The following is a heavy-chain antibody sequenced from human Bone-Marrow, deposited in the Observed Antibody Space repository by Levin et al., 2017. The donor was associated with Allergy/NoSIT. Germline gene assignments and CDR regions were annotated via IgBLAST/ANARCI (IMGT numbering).Heavy chain of an antibody. Sequence: SLKISCAASGFTFEDYAMHWVRQTPGKGLEWVSGINWNSGNIDYADSVKGRFTISRDNAKNSIYLQMDSLRAEDTALYHCAKALSRGYSYGFWGAFDIWGQGTMVTVSS. CDR1: GFTFEDYA. D-gene: IGHD5-18*01. V-gene: IGHV3-9*01. CDR3: AKALSRGYSYGFWGAFDI. J-gene: IGHJ3*02. CDR2: INWNSGNI.